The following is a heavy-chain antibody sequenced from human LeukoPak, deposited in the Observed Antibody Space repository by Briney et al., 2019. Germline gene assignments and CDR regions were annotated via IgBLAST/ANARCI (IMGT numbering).Heavy chain of an antibody. J-gene: IGHJ4*02. D-gene: IGHD2-2*01. CDR2: ISWNSGSI. CDR1: GFTFDDYA. CDR3: AKGICSSTSCYVLDY. V-gene: IGHV3-9*03. Sequence: PGRSLRLSCAASGFTFDDYAMHWVRQAPGKGLEWVSGISWNSGSIGYADSVKGRFTISRDNAKNSRYLQMNSLRAEDMALYYCAKGICSSTSCYVLDYWGQGTLVTVSS.